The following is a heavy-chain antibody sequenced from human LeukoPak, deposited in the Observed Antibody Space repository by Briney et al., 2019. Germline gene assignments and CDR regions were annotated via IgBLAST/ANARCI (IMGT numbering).Heavy chain of an antibody. J-gene: IGHJ4*02. CDR3: AKGYSSGWYYFDY. V-gene: IGHV3-9*01. D-gene: IGHD6-19*01. CDR1: GFTFDDYA. CDR2: ISWNSGSI. Sequence: QPGRSLRLSCAASGFTFDDYAMRWVRHAPGKGLEWVSGISWNSGSIGYADSVKGRFTISRDNAKNSLYLQMNSLRAEDTALYYCAKGYSSGWYYFDYWGQGTLVTVSS.